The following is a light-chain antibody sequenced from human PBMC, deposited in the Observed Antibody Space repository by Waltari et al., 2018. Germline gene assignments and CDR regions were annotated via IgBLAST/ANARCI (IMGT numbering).Light chain of an antibody. V-gene: IGKV3-11*01. CDR2: DVS. J-gene: IGKJ5*01. CDR3: QQRSNWPSIT. CDR1: RSVSTS. Sequence: EIVLTQSPATLSLSPGERATLSCRASRSVSTSLGRYQQKPGQAPRLLIYDVSSRATDIPARFSGSGSGTDVTLTISSLEPADFAVYYCQQRSNWPSITFGQGTRLEIK.